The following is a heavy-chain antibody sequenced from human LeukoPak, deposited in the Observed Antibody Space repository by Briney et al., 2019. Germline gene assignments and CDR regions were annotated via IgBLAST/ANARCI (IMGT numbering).Heavy chain of an antibody. CDR1: GYAFTGYY. CDR2: INPNSGGT. J-gene: IGHJ6*03. V-gene: IGHV1-2*02. Sequence: ASVKVSCKASGYAFTGYYMHWVRQAPGQGLEWMGWINPNSGGTNYAQKFQGRVTMTRDTSISTAYMELSRLRSDDTAVYYCARAGLHLYYMDVWGKGTTVTVSS. D-gene: IGHD3-10*01. CDR3: ARAGLHLYYMDV.